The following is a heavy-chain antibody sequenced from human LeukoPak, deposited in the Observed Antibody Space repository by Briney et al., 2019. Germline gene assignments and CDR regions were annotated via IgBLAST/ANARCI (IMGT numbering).Heavy chain of an antibody. V-gene: IGHV4-30-2*01. Sequence: PSETLPLTCTVSGGSISSGGYYWSWIRQPPGKGLEWIGYIYHSGSTYYNPSLKSRVTISVDRSKNQFSLKLSSVTAADTAVYYCARWSIAARPDDYWGQGTLVTVSS. J-gene: IGHJ4*02. D-gene: IGHD6-6*01. CDR3: ARWSIAARPDDY. CDR2: IYHSGST. CDR1: GGSISSGGYY.